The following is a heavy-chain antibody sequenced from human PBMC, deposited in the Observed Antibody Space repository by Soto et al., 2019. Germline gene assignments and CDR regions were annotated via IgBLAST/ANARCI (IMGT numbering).Heavy chain of an antibody. V-gene: IGHV1-69*01. CDR3: AIDGGRHSVGIDY. CDR1: GGTFSSYS. Sequence: QVQLVQSGAEVKKPGSSVKVSCKASGGTFSSYSINWVRQAPGQGLEWMGEIIPTFGPANYAQKFQGRVTITAEESTSTGYMELSSLRSEDTAVYYCAIDGGRHSVGIDYWGQGTLVTVSS. CDR2: IIPTFGPA. D-gene: IGHD1-26*01. J-gene: IGHJ4*02.